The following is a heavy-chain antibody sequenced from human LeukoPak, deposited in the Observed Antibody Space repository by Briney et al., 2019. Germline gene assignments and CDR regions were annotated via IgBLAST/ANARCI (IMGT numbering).Heavy chain of an antibody. V-gene: IGHV3-21*01. D-gene: IGHD2-15*01. CDR1: GFTFSSYS. J-gene: IGHJ4*02. CDR2: ISSSSSYI. Sequence: GGSLRLSCAASGFTFSSYSMNWVRQAPGKGLEWVSSISSSSSYIYYADSVKGRFTISRDNAKNSLYLQMNSLRAEDTAVYYCARDLNYCSGGSCYPYYFDYWGQGTLVTVSS. CDR3: ARDLNYCSGGSCYPYYFDY.